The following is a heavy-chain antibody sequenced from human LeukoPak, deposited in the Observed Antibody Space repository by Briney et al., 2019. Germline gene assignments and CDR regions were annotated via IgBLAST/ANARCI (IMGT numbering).Heavy chain of an antibody. CDR3: AKDRSGVTTEFDN. D-gene: IGHD4-17*01. J-gene: IGHJ4*02. CDR2: ISYDGSNK. Sequence: PGGSLRLSCAASGFTFSSYAMHWVRQAPGKGLEWVAVISYDGSNKYYADSVKGRFTISRDRSKNTLYLQMNSLLVEDTAIYYCAKDRSGVTTEFDNWGQGALVTVSS. V-gene: IGHV3-30-3*01. CDR1: GFTFSSYA.